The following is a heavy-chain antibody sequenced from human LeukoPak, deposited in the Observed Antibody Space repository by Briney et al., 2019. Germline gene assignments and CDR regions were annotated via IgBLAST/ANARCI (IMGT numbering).Heavy chain of an antibody. CDR2: IIPICGTA. J-gene: IGHJ6*03. D-gene: IGHD1-1*01. Sequence: SVKVSCKASGGTFSSYAISWVRQAPGQGLEWMGGIIPICGTANYAQKFQGRVTITSDESTSTAYMELSSLRSADTAVYYCARGNDGWPHYHYYFMDVWGKGTTVTVSS. CDR3: ARGNDGWPHYHYYFMDV. CDR1: GGTFSSYA. V-gene: IGHV1-69*13.